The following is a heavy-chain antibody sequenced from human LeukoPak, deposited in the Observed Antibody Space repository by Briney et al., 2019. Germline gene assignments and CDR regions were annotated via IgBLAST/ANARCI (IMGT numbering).Heavy chain of an antibody. D-gene: IGHD2-2*01. CDR2: IYYSGST. V-gene: IGHV4-39*01. CDR3: ARTGYCSSTSCYWDDAFDI. J-gene: IGHJ3*02. CDR1: GGSISSSTYY. Sequence: SETLSLTCTASGGSISSSTYYWDWIRQPPGKGLEWIGSIYYSGSTYYNPPLKSRVTISVDTSKNQFSLKLTSVTAADTAVYYCARTGYCSSTSCYWDDAFDIWGQGTMVTVSS.